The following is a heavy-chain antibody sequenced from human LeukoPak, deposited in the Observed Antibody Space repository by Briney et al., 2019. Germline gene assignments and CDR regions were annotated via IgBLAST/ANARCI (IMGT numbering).Heavy chain of an antibody. J-gene: IGHJ4*02. CDR2: IYYSGST. CDR3: ARGGGYGDYGY. D-gene: IGHD4-17*01. Sequence: SETLSLTCTVSGGSISSYYWSWIRQPPGKGLEWIGYIYYSGSTNYNPSLKSRVTISVDTSKNQFSPKLSSVTAADTAVYYCARGGGYGDYGYWGQGTLVTVSS. V-gene: IGHV4-59*01. CDR1: GGSISSYY.